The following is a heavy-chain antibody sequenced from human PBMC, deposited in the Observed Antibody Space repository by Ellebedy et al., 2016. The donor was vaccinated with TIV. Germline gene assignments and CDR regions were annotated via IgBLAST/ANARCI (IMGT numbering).Heavy chain of an antibody. Sequence: SGPTLVKPTETLTLPCTFSGFSLSTSGMCINWIRQPPVTALEWLARIYWAEDTYYSTSLQSRLTISKDRTRNQVVLTMTSMDADDSGMYFCAREDGEFSYAIDSWGQGILVTVST. V-gene: IGHV2-70*11. CDR2: IYWAEDT. CDR1: GFSLSTSGMC. CDR3: AREDGEFSYAIDS. J-gene: IGHJ4*02. D-gene: IGHD3-16*01.